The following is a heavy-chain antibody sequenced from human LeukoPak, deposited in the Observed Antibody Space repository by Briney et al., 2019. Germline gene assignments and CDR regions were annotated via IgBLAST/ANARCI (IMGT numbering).Heavy chain of an antibody. CDR2: FYYSGIT. CDR3: ARHNRQVAEFDD. CDR1: GGSISSRSYY. Sequence: SETLSLTCTVSGGSISSRSYYWGWIRQPPGKGLEWIGSFYYSGITYYNPSLKSRVTISVDASKNLLSLKLSSVTAADTTVYYRARHNRQVAEFDDWGQGTLVTVSS. V-gene: IGHV4-39*01. J-gene: IGHJ4*02. D-gene: IGHD1-14*01.